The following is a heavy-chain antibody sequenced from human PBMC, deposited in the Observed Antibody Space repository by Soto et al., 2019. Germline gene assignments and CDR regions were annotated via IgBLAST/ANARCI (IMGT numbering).Heavy chain of an antibody. J-gene: IGHJ4*02. V-gene: IGHV4-39*01. CDR3: ARRKSLGYCSSTSCSYMGPFDY. CDR2: IYYSGST. D-gene: IGHD2-2*01. Sequence: QLQLQESGPGLVKPSETLSLTCTDSGGSISSSSYYWGWIRQPPGKGLEWIGSIYYSGSTYYNPSLKSRVTISVDTSKNQFSLKLSSVTAADTAVYYCARRKSLGYCSSTSCSYMGPFDYWGQGTLVTVSS. CDR1: GGSISSSSYY.